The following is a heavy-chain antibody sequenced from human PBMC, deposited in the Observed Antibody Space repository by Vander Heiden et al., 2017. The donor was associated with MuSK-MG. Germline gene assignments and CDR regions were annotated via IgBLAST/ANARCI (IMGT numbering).Heavy chain of an antibody. D-gene: IGHD2-2*01. Sequence: QLPLQASCPGLVKPSETLSLACTVSGGSISSSSYYWGWIRQRPGKGLEWIGSIYYSGRTYYNPALKSRVTISVDTSKNQFSLKLRSVTAAETAVYYFARPDFSSTSCLFDYWVEGRLVTVYS. CDR3: ARPDFSSTSCLFDY. J-gene: IGHJ4*02. CDR1: GGSISSSSYY. V-gene: IGHV4-39*01. CDR2: IYYSGRT.